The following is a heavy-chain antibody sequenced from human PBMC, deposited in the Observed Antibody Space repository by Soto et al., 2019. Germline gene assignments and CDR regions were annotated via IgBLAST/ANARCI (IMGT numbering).Heavy chain of an antibody. D-gene: IGHD3-10*01. J-gene: IGHJ4*02. CDR3: TREYFVGCGSYSV. CDR2: ISPTGDST. Sequence: ASVKVSCKASGYTFSNYHMHWVRQAPGQGLEWMAIISPTGDSTVSAQKFQGRLIVTRDTSARTLYMELSSLTPDDTAVYYCTREYFVGCGSYSVWGQGTVVSVSS. V-gene: IGHV1-46*03. CDR1: GYTFSNYH.